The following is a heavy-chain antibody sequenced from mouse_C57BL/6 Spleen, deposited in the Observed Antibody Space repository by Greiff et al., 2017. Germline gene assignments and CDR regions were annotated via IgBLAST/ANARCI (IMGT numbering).Heavy chain of an antibody. CDR2: IYPGNSDT. CDR3: TRSGYYLNWYFDV. Sequence: VQLQQSGTVLARPGASVKMSCKTSGYTFTSYWMHWVKQRPGQGLEWIGAIYPGNSDTSYNQKFKGKAKLTAVTSASTAYLELSSLTNEDSAVYYCTRSGYYLNWYFDVWGTGTTVTVSS. CDR1: GYTFTSYW. J-gene: IGHJ1*03. V-gene: IGHV1-5*01. D-gene: IGHD2-3*01.